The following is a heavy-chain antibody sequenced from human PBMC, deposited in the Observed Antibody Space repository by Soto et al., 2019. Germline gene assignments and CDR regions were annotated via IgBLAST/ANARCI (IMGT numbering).Heavy chain of an antibody. Sequence: EVQLVESGGGLVQPGESLKLSCAASGFTFSRSAIHWVRQASGKGLEWVGRIRNRANSYATTYAASLEGRITISRDDSKDTAFLQMNSLKIEDTAIYYCITELGELSVHYFDYWGQGTQVTVSA. V-gene: IGHV3-73*02. J-gene: IGHJ4*02. CDR3: ITELGELSVHYFDY. CDR1: GFTFSRSA. D-gene: IGHD3-10*01. CDR2: IRNRANSYAT.